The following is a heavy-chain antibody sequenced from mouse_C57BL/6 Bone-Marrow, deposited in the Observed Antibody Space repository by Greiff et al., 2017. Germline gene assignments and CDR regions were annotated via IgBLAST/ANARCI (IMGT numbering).Heavy chain of an antibody. D-gene: IGHD2-4*01. CDR1: GYSITSGYY. CDR2: ISYDGSN. Sequence: EVQLQESGPGLVKPSQSLSLTCSVTGYSITSGYYWNWIRQFPGNKLEWMGYISYDGSNNYNPSLKNRISITRDPSKNQFFLKLNSVTTEDTATYYCARKGDYALAYWGQGTLVTVSA. J-gene: IGHJ3*01. V-gene: IGHV3-6*01. CDR3: ARKGDYALAY.